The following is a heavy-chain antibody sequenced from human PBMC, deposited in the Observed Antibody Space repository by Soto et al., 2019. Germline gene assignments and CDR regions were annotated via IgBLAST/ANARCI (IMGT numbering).Heavy chain of an antibody. CDR1: GFTFSSYS. V-gene: IGHV3-48*02. CDR3: ARTDYDFWSGYYSSYYGMDV. Sequence: PGGSLRLSCAASGFTFSSYSMNWVRQAPGKGLEWVSYISSSSSTIYYADSVKGRFTISRDNAKDSLYLQMNSLRDEDTAVYYCARTDYDFWSGYYSSYYGMDVWGQGTTVTVSS. J-gene: IGHJ6*02. D-gene: IGHD3-3*01. CDR2: ISSSSSTI.